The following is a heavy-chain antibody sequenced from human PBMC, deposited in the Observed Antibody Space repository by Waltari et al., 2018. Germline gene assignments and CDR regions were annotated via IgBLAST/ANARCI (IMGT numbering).Heavy chain of an antibody. CDR1: GFTFSSYA. CDR3: AKGASQELHLGVRSITIVGVVIHFDY. Sequence: EVQLLESGGGLVQPGGSLRLSCAASGFTFSSYAMSWVRQTPGQGLEWVSAISGSGGSTFYANSVKVRFTISRDNPKNTLYLQMNSLRAEDTAVYYCAKGASQELHLGVRSITIVGVVIHFDYWGQGTLVTVSS. V-gene: IGHV3-23*01. D-gene: IGHD3-3*01. J-gene: IGHJ4*02. CDR2: ISGSGGST.